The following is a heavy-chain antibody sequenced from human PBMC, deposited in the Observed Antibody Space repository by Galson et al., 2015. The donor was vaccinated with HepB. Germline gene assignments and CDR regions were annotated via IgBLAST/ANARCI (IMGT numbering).Heavy chain of an antibody. Sequence: QSGAEVKKPGESLRISCKGSGYSFTSYWISWVRQMPGKGLEWMGRIDPSDSYTNYSPSLQGHVTISADKSISTAYLQWSSLKASDTAMYYCVGDVIVAVPAATGHDAFDIWGQGTMVTVSS. J-gene: IGHJ3*02. CDR2: IDPSDSYT. CDR3: VGDVIVAVPAATGHDAFDI. D-gene: IGHD2-2*01. V-gene: IGHV5-10-1*01. CDR1: GYSFTSYW.